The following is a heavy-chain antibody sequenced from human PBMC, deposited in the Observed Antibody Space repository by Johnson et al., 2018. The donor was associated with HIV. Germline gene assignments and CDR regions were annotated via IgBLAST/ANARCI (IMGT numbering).Heavy chain of an antibody. V-gene: IGHV3-7*05. CDR2: IKKDGSEK. CDR1: GFTFTFYW. J-gene: IGHJ3*02. CDR3: ARGNSVAARIGAFDI. Sequence: VQLVESGGGLVQPGGSLRLSCEVSGFTFTFYWMSWVRQSPGKGLEWVANIKKDGSEKYYVDSVKGRFTISRDNSKNTLYLQMNSLRAEDTAVYYCARGNSVAARIGAFDIWGQGTMVTVSS. D-gene: IGHD6-6*01.